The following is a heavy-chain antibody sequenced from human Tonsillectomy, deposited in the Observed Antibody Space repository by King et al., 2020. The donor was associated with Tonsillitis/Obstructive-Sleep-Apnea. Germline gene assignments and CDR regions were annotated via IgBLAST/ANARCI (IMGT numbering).Heavy chain of an antibody. CDR3: TRGSGWYFDY. J-gene: IGHJ4*02. V-gene: IGHV3-21*01. Sequence: QLVQSGGGLVKPGGSLRLSCAASGFTFNSYSMNWVRQAPGKGLEWVSSISSSSGYIYYADSVKGRFTISRDNDKNSLYLQMNSLRAEDTAVYYCTRGSGWYFDYWGQGTLVTVSS. CDR1: GFTFNSYS. CDR2: ISSSSGYI. D-gene: IGHD6-19*01.